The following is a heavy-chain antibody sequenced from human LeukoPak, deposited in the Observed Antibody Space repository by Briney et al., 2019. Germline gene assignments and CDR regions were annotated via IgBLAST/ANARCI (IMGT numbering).Heavy chain of an antibody. D-gene: IGHD1-26*01. Sequence: ASVKVSCKASGYTFISYGMRWVRQAPGQGLEWMGWISAYNGNTNDEQKLQGRVTMTTDTSTSTAYMELRSLRSDDTAVYYCAGSGSYYGYWGQGTLVTVSS. J-gene: IGHJ4*02. CDR1: GYTFISYG. CDR3: AGSGSYYGY. V-gene: IGHV1-18*01. CDR2: ISAYNGNT.